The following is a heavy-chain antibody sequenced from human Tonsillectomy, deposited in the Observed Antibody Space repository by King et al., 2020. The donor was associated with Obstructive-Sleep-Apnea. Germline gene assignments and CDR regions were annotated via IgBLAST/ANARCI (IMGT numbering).Heavy chain of an antibody. V-gene: IGHV3-74*02. CDR3: ALGGTGAPFDH. D-gene: IGHD2-8*02. Sequence: VQLVESGGGLVQPGGSLRLSCEASGFTFSSYWIHWVRQAPGKGLAWVSRINSDDSSTDYADSVKGRFTISRDNAKNTLYLQMNSLRAEDTAVYYCALGGTGAPFDHWGQGTLVTVCS. CDR1: GFTFSSYW. J-gene: IGHJ4*02. CDR2: INSDDSST.